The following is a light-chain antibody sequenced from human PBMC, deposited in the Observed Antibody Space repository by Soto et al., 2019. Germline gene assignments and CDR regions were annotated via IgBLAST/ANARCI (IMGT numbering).Light chain of an antibody. V-gene: IGKV3-20*01. CDR3: QQYGSSPRT. CDR2: GAS. J-gene: IGKJ1*01. CDR1: QSVSSSY. Sequence: EIVLTQSPGTLSLSPGETATLSSRARQSVSSSYFAWYQQKPGQAPRLLIYGASSRATGIPDRFSGSGSGTDFTLTTSRLEPEDFAVYYCQQYGSSPRTFGQGTKVEIK.